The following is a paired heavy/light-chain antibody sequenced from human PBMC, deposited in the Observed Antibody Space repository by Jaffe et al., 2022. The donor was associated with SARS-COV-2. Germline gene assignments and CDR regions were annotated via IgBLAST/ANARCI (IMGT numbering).Light chain of an antibody. V-gene: IGLV1-40*01. CDR2: GNT. J-gene: IGLJ1*01. Sequence: QSVLTQPPSVSGAPGQRVTISCSGSNSNIGAGYDVHWYQQLPGTAPKLLIYGNTNRPSGVPDRFSGSKSGTSASLAITGLQAEDEADYYCQSYDSSLIEGVFGTGTKVTVL. CDR3: QSYDSSLIEGV. CDR1: NSNIGAGYD.
Heavy chain of an antibody. CDR1: GGSFSSYT. V-gene: IGHV1-69*08. D-gene: IGHD6-13*01. Sequence: QVQLVQSGAEVKKPGSSVKVSCKASGGSFSSYTITWVRQAPGQGLEWMGRIIPFLGVADYAQKFQGRVTITADKSTSTAYMELSSLRSEDTAVYYCAREGTAASNSHWFDPWGQGTLVTVSS. J-gene: IGHJ5*02. CDR2: IIPFLGVA. CDR3: AREGTAASNSHWFDP.